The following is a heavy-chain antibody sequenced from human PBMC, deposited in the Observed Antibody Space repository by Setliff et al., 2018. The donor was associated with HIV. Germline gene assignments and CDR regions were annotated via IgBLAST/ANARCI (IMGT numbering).Heavy chain of an antibody. Sequence: SETLSLTCTVSGDSISSSGPGYYWGWVRQPPGGGLEWIGHISTSGTTNYNPSLKSRVTISADTSKSQFSLKLTSVTAADTAAYFCARVSTDYVWGSFLSSDPYYFDFWGQGALVTVSS. CDR2: ISTSGTT. J-gene: IGHJ4*02. CDR3: ARVSTDYVWGSFLSSDPYYFDF. V-gene: IGHV4-61*05. CDR1: GDSISSSGPGYY. D-gene: IGHD3-16*01.